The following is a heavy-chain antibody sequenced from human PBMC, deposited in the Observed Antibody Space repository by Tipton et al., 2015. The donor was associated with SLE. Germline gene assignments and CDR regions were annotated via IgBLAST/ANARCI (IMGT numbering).Heavy chain of an antibody. CDR3: AKDSGTYYFDF. D-gene: IGHD1-26*01. V-gene: IGHV4-59*02. J-gene: IGHJ4*02. CDR1: GGSVSSNY. CDR2: IDYRDIT. Sequence: LRLSCTVSGGSVSSNYWSWIRQPPGKGLEWIGYIDYRDITNYNPSLKSRVTMSIDTSKNQFSLKLSSVTAADTAVYYCAKDSGTYYFDFWGQGVLVNVSS.